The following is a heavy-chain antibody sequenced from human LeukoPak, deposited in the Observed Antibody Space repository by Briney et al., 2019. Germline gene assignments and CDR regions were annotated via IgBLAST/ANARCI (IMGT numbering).Heavy chain of an antibody. CDR3: ASKGPYGDDAFDI. V-gene: IGHV4-38-2*02. J-gene: IGHJ3*02. Sequence: SETLSLTCTASGYSISSGYYRGWTRPPPGKGLEWIGSIYHSGSTYYNPSLKSRVTISVDTSKNQFSLKLSSVTAADTAVYYCASKGPYGDDAFDIWGQGTMVTVSS. D-gene: IGHD4-17*01. CDR1: GYSISSGYY. CDR2: IYHSGST.